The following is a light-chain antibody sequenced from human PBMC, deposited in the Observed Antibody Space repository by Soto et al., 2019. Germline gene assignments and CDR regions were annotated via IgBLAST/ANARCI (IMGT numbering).Light chain of an antibody. J-gene: IGLJ1*01. Sequence: QSVLTQPASVSGSPGQSITISCTGTSSDVGGYNSVSWYQHHPGKAPKLTIFDVSDRPSGVSYRFSGAKSGNMASLTISGLQAEDEADYYCCSYEDGASYVFGTGTKVTVL. CDR1: SSDVGGYNS. V-gene: IGLV2-14*03. CDR2: DVS. CDR3: CSYEDGASYV.